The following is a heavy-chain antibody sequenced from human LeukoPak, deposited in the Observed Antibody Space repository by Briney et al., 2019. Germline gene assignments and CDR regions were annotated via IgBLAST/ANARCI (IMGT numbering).Heavy chain of an antibody. Sequence: SVSVSCKASGGTFSSYAISWVRQAPGQGLEWMGGIIPIFGTANYAQKFQGRVTITTDESTSTAYMELSSLRSEDTAVYYCARAHVDTAMVTGFDYWGQGTLVTVSS. CDR2: IIPIFGTA. V-gene: IGHV1-69*05. J-gene: IGHJ4*02. D-gene: IGHD5-18*01. CDR3: ARAHVDTAMVTGFDY. CDR1: GGTFSSYA.